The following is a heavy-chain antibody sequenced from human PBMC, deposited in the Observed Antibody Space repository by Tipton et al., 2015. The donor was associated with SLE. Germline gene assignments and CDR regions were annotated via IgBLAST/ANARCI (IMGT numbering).Heavy chain of an antibody. V-gene: IGHV4-34*01. CDR1: GGSFSIYY. Sequence: LRLSCAVYGGSFSIYYWSWIRQPPGKGLEWIGEINHSGSTNYNPSLKSRVTISVDTSKNQFSLKLSSVTAADTAVYYCARTGYSSSWLYFQHWGQGILVTVSS. CDR2: INHSGST. J-gene: IGHJ1*01. D-gene: IGHD6-13*01. CDR3: ARTGYSSSWLYFQH.